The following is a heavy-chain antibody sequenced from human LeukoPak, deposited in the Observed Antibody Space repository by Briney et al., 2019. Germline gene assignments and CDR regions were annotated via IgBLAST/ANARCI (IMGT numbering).Heavy chain of an antibody. CDR2: IWYDGSDN. D-gene: IGHD5-18*01. Sequence: GRSLRLSAGASGFAFTHVGMHGRRQAPCKGLECEAIIWYDGSDNHYCASMKGGSPIYRDNSKHTLYLQMNTVRAEETAVYYCAKASQVTGDFDYWGQGTLVTVSS. J-gene: IGHJ4*02. CDR3: AKASQVTGDFDY. CDR1: GFAFTHVG. V-gene: IGHV3-33*04.